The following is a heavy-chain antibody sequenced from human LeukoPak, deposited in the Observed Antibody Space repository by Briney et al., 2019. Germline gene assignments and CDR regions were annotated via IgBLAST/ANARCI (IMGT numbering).Heavy chain of an antibody. V-gene: IGHV1-3*01. J-gene: IGHJ4*02. CDR2: INAGNGDT. D-gene: IGHD2-21*01. Sequence: ASVKVSCKASGYTFTKYVVHWVRQAPGQRPEWMGWINAGNGDTKYSQNLQDRDTITRDTSANTAYMELSSLTSEDTALYYCARDDCGDTCYPGGYWGQGTLVTVSS. CDR3: ARDDCGDTCYPGGY. CDR1: GYTFTKYV.